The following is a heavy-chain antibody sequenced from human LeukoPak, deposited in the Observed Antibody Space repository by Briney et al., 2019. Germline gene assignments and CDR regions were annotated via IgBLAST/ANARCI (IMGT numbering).Heavy chain of an antibody. CDR1: GGSFSGYY. CDR3: ARRRMTKYYFDY. V-gene: IGHV4-34*01. CDR2: INHSGST. J-gene: IGHJ4*02. Sequence: SETLSLTCAVYGGSFSGYYWSWIRQPPGKGLEWIGEINHSGSTNYNPSLTSRVTISVDTSKNQFSLKLSSVTAADTAVYYCARRRMTKYYFDYWGQGTLVTVSS.